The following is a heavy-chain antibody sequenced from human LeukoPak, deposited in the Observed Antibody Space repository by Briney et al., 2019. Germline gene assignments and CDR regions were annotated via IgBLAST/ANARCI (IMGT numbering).Heavy chain of an antibody. Sequence: PSETLSHTSADYGGSFSGTYWSWIPPRPGKGLEWSGEINHSRRTNYNTSLKSRATISGDTAKNQFSLKLSSATAADTAVYYCARGVGKYQLRAFEPWGDGAPVTVSS. J-gene: IGHJ5*02. V-gene: IGHV4-34*01. D-gene: IGHD2-2*01. CDR3: ARGVGKYQLRAFEP. CDR1: GGSFSGTY. CDR2: INHSRRT.